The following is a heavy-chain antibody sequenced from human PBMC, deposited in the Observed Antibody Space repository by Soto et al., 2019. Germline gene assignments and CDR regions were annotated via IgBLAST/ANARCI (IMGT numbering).Heavy chain of an antibody. CDR3: ARQCVAGTIEDAFDI. J-gene: IGHJ3*02. V-gene: IGHV4-39*01. CDR1: GGSISSSSYY. CDR2: IYYSGST. D-gene: IGHD6-19*01. Sequence: QLQLQESGPGLVKPSETLSLTCTVSGGSISSSSYYWGWIRQPPGKGLEWIGSIYYSGSTYYNPSLKSRVTISVDTSKNQFSLKLSSVTAADTAVYYCARQCVAGTIEDAFDIWGQGTMVTVSS.